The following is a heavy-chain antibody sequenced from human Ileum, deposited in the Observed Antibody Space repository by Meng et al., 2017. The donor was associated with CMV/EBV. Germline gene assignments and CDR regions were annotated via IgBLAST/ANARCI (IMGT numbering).Heavy chain of an antibody. D-gene: IGHD2/OR15-2a*01. CDR1: GRSLSTRGVG. CDR3: AHRQSNSWFDS. V-gene: IGHV2-5*02. Sequence: CIFSGRSLSTRGVGVGWIRQPPGKALEWLALIYWDDDKNYSPSLKSRLTITKNTSKNQVILTMTNMDPVDTATYYCAHRQSNSWFDSWGQGTLVTVSS. J-gene: IGHJ5*01. CDR2: IYWDDDK.